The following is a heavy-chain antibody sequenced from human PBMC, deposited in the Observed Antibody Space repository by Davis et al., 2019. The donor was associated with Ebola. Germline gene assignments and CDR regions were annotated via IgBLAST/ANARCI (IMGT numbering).Heavy chain of an antibody. CDR1: GYTYTSYG. Sequence: AASVKVSCKASGYTYTSYGISWVRQAPGQGFEWMGWISAYNGNTNYAQKLQGRVTMTTDTSTSTAYMELRSLRSDDTAVYYCAASFNYYDSSGSGTDYWGQGTLVTVSS. D-gene: IGHD3-22*01. J-gene: IGHJ4*02. CDR2: ISAYNGNT. V-gene: IGHV1-18*01. CDR3: AASFNYYDSSGSGTDY.